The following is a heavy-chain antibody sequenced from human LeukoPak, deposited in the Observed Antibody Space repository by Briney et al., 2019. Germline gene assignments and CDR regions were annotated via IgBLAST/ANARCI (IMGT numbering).Heavy chain of an antibody. J-gene: IGHJ5*02. CDR2: ISAYNGNT. D-gene: IGHD6-19*01. CDR1: GYTFTSYG. Sequence: GAPVKVSCKASGYTFTSYGISWVRQAPGQGLEWMGWISAYNGNTNYAQKLQGRVTMATDTSTSTAYMELRSLRSDDTAVYYCASFQPGIAVEGNWFDPWGQGTLVTVSS. V-gene: IGHV1-18*01. CDR3: ASFQPGIAVEGNWFDP.